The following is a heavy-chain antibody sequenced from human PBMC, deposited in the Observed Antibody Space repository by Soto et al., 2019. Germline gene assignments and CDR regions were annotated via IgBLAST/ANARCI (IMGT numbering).Heavy chain of an antibody. CDR2: IYNNGRT. CDR1: GGPISSSS. J-gene: IGHJ4*02. D-gene: IGHD2-2*01. V-gene: IGHV4-59*01. CDR3: ARARFCTSTSCYHYFDF. Sequence: SETLSLTCTVSGGPISSSSWSWIRQPPGRGLEWIGYIYNNGRTDYNPSLKSRVTISVDTSKNHFSLKLSSVTPADTAVYYCARARFCTSTSCYHYFDFWGQGTLVTVPS.